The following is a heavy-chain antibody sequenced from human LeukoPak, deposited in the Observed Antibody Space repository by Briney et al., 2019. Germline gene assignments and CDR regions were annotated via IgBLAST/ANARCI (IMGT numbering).Heavy chain of an antibody. D-gene: IGHD1-26*01. CDR1: GFTFSDYY. CDR2: ISSSGSTI. CDR3: AKDQTYSGSSQFDY. V-gene: IGHV3-11*01. J-gene: IGHJ4*02. Sequence: GGSLRLSCAASGFTFSDYYMSWIRQAPGKGLEWVSYISSSGSTIYYADSVKGRFTISRDNAKNSLYLQMNSLRAEDTAVYYCAKDQTYSGSSQFDYWGQGTLVTVSS.